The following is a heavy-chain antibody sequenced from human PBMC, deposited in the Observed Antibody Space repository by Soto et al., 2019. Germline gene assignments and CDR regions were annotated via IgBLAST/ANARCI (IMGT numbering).Heavy chain of an antibody. CDR1: GGSITRNNHY. J-gene: IGHJ6*02. CDR2: ILYSGST. Sequence: SETLSLTCIVSGGSITRNNHYWGWIRQSPGKGLEWIGSILYSGSTNYNPSLKSRVTLSVETSKNQFSLKLSSVTAADTAVYYCARGGAPIVVVVAAYGMDVWGQGTTVTVSS. V-gene: IGHV4-39*07. D-gene: IGHD2-15*01. CDR3: ARGGAPIVVVVAAYGMDV.